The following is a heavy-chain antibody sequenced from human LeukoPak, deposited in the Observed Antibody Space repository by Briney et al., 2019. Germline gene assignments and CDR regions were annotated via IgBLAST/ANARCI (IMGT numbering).Heavy chain of an antibody. D-gene: IGHD3-10*01. CDR3: VRGTKXXYYGSGNPLDYYGMDV. V-gene: IGHV1-8*01. CDR2: MNPNSGNT. Sequence: ASVKVSCKSSGYTFTSYDINWVRQATGQGLEWMGWMNPNSGNTGYAQKFQGRVTMTRNTSISTAYMELSSLRSEDTAVYYCVRGTKXXYYGSGNPLDYYGMDVWGQGTTVTVSS. J-gene: IGHJ6*02. CDR1: GYTFTSYD.